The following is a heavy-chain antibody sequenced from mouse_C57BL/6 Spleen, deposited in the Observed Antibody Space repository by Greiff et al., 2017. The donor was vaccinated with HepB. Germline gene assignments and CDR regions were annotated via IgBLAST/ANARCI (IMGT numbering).Heavy chain of an antibody. CDR1: GFTFSSYA. J-gene: IGHJ2*01. V-gene: IGHV5-4*01. CDR2: ISDGGSYT. D-gene: IGHD1-1*01. Sequence: EVQLQESGGGLVKPGGSLKLSCAASGFTFSSYAMSWVRQTPEKRLEWVATISDGGSYTYYPDNVKGRFTISRDNAKNNLYLQMSHLKSEDTAMYYCARDPLYEVVEETYYFDYWGQGTTLTVSS. CDR3: ARDPLYEVVEETYYFDY.